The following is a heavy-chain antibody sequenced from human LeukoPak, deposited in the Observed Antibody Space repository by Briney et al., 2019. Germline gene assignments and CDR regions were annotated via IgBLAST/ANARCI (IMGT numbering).Heavy chain of an antibody. CDR2: IWYDGSNK. CDR3: ARDPQGHWRRLDAFDI. D-gene: IGHD3-3*02. J-gene: IGHJ3*02. V-gene: IGHV3-33*01. Sequence: GGSLRLSCAASGFTFSSYGMHWVRQAPGKGLEWVAVIWYDGSNKYYADSVKGRFTISRDNSKNTLYLQMNSLRAEDTAVYYCARDPQGHWRRLDAFDIWGQGTMVTVSS. CDR1: GFTFSSYG.